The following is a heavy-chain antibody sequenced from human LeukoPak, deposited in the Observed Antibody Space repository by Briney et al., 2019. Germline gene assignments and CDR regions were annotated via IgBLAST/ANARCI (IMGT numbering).Heavy chain of an antibody. V-gene: IGHV1-18*01. Sequence: ASVKVSCKASGYTFTSYGISWVRQAPGQGLEWMGWISAYNGNTNYAQKLQGRVTTTTDTSTSTAYMELRSLRSDDTAVYYCARTNYCSSTSCRRGAFDYWGQGTLATVSS. CDR1: GYTFTSYG. CDR3: ARTNYCSSTSCRRGAFDY. J-gene: IGHJ4*02. D-gene: IGHD2-2*01. CDR2: ISAYNGNT.